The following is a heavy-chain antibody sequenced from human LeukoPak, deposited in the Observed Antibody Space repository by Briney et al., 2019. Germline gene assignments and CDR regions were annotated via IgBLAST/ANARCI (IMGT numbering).Heavy chain of an antibody. D-gene: IGHD2-8*02. J-gene: IGHJ5*02. CDR1: GGSFSGYY. CDR2: INHSGST. V-gene: IGHV4-34*01. CDR3: ARGPSRVVYAKTKNWFDR. Sequence: PSETLSLTCAVYGGSFSGYYWSWIRQPPGKGLEWIGEINHSGSTNYNPSLKSRVTISVDTSKNKFSLKLSSVTAADTAVYYCARGPSRVVYAKTKNWFDRWGQGTLVTVSS.